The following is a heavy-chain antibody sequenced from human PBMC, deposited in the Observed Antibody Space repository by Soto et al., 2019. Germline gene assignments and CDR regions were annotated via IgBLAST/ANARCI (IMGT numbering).Heavy chain of an antibody. J-gene: IGHJ4*02. CDR3: ARQNPYSSGSYYFDF. D-gene: IGHD6-19*01. V-gene: IGHV4-31*01. CDR2: IYYNGSP. Sequence: QVQLQESGPGLVKPSQTLSLTCTGSGVSIRSGGYYWSWIRQHPGKGLEWIGYIYYNGSPYYNPSLKSLVTISVDPSKNRFSLDLNSVTAADTAVYYCARQNPYSSGSYYFDFWGQGALVTVSS. CDR1: GVSIRSGGYY.